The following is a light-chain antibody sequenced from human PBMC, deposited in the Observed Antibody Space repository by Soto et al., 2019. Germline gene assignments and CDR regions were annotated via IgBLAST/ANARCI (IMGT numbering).Light chain of an antibody. CDR2: GAS. V-gene: IGKV3-15*01. CDR3: QQYNNWGT. CDR1: QSFRIH. Sequence: EIVMTQSPATLSVSPGERATLSCLASQSFRIHLAWYQQTPGQAPRLLIYGASTRATGIPARFSGSGYGTDLTLTISSLQSEEFAIYYCQQYNNWGTFGQGTKVELK. J-gene: IGKJ1*01.